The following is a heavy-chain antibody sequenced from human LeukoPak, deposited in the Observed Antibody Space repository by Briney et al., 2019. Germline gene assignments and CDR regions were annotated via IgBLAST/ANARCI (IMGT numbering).Heavy chain of an antibody. CDR1: GGTFKNYA. CDR3: ARAGGRSWFDP. J-gene: IGHJ5*02. CDR2: INPNSGGT. Sequence: ASVKVSCKASGGTFKNYAISWVRQAPGQGLEWMGSINPNSGGTNYAQKFQGRVTMTTDTSMSTAYMELSRLTSDDTAVYYCARAGGRSWFDPWGQGTLVTVSS. V-gene: IGHV1-2*02.